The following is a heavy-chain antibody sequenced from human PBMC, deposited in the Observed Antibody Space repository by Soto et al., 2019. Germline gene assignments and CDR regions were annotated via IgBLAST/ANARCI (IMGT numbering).Heavy chain of an antibody. J-gene: IGHJ4*02. CDR1: GFTFSSYG. CDR3: AKEGRGVNDY. CDR2: ISYDGSNK. V-gene: IGHV3-30*18. D-gene: IGHD3-10*01. Sequence: QVQLVESGGGVVQPGRSLRLSCAASGFTFSSYGMHWVRQAPGKGLEWVAVISYDGSNKYYADSVKGRFTISRDNSKNTLYLQMNSLRAEDTAGYYCAKEGRGVNDYWGQGTLVTVSS.